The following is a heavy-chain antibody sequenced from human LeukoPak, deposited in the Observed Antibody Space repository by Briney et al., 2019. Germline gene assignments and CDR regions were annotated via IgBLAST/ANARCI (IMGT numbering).Heavy chain of an antibody. Sequence: SETLSLTCAVYGGSFSGYYWSWIRQPPGKGLEWIGEINHSGSTNYNPSLKSRVTISVDTSKNQFSLKLSSVTAADTAVYYCARGDVLPWFGELLTGPYFDYWGQGTLVTVSS. J-gene: IGHJ4*02. V-gene: IGHV4-34*01. CDR2: INHSGST. CDR3: ARGDVLPWFGELLTGPYFDY. CDR1: GGSFSGYY. D-gene: IGHD3-10*01.